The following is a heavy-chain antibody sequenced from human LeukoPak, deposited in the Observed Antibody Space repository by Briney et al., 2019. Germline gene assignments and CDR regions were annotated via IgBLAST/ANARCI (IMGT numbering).Heavy chain of an antibody. CDR2: ISTSGNI. CDR3: ARGPAGWGYNWLDP. D-gene: IGHD3-10*01. J-gene: IGHJ5*02. V-gene: IGHV4-4*07. CDR1: GDSISSYY. Sequence: PSETLSLTCTVSGDSISSYYWSWIRQPAGKGLEWIGHISTSGNIDYNPSLKSRVTISVDTSKNQFSLKLRSVTAADTAVYYCARGPAGWGYNWLDPWGQGTLVTVSS.